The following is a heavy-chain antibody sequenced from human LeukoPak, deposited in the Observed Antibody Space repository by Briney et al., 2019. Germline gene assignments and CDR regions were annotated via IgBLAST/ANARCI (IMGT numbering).Heavy chain of an antibody. CDR1: GFTFSSYG. D-gene: IGHD2-2*02. V-gene: IGHV3-30*02. J-gene: IGHJ4*02. CDR2: IRYGGTNK. CDR3: AKDPRDCSSTSCYTAAAGFDY. Sequence: GGSLRLSCAASGFTFSSYGMHWVRQAPGKGLEWVAFIRYGGTNKYYADSVKGRFTISRDNSRNTLYLKMSSLRAEDTAVYYCAKDPRDCSSTSCYTAAAGFDYWGQGTLVTVSS.